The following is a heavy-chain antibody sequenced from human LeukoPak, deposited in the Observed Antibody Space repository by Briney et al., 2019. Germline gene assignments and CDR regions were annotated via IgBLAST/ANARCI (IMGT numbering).Heavy chain of an antibody. J-gene: IGHJ5*02. CDR3: ARDLRSVDWFDP. V-gene: IGHV3-21*01. CDR1: GFTFSSYS. CDR2: ITSSSSYI. D-gene: IGHD1-26*01. Sequence: GGSLRLSCAASGFTFSSYSMNWVRQAPGKGLEWVSSITSSSSYIYYADSVKGRFTISRDNANNSLYLQKNRLRAEDTAVYYCARDLRSVDWFDPWGQGTLVTVSS.